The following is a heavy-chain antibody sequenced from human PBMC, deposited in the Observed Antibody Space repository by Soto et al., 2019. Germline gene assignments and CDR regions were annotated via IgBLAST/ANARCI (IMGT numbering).Heavy chain of an antibody. V-gene: IGHV3-48*03. Sequence: GGSLRLSCAASGFAFISYEINLFRQAPGKGLEWVSYISSSGSTIYYADSVKGRFTISRDNAKNSLYLQMNSLRAEDTAVYYCARDLTAGLIDYWGQGTLVTVSS. J-gene: IGHJ4*02. CDR2: ISSSGSTI. CDR1: GFAFISYE. D-gene: IGHD6-19*01. CDR3: ARDLTAGLIDY.